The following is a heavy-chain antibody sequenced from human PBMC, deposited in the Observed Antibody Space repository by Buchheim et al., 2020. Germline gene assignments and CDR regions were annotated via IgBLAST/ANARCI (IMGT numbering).Heavy chain of an antibody. J-gene: IGHJ4*02. V-gene: IGHV3-33*01. CDR3: ARDISDYGVHYYFDY. D-gene: IGHD4-17*01. Sequence: QVQLVESGGGVVQPGRSMRLSCAASGFTFSSYGMHWVRQAPGKGLEWVAVIWYDGSNKYYADSVKGRFTISRDNSKNKLYLQMNSLRAEDTAVYYCARDISDYGVHYYFDYWGQGTL. CDR1: GFTFSSYG. CDR2: IWYDGSNK.